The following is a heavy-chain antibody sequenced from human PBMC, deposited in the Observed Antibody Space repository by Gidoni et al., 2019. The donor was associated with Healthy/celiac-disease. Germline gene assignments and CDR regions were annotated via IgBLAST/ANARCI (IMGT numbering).Heavy chain of an antibody. CDR2: TYYRSNGNN. Sequence: QVQLQQSGPGLVKPSQSLPPTCSLSGDSVPSNCPACNWIRKSLSRGLGWLGRTYYRSNGNNDYAVSVKSRITINPDTSKNQFYLQLNCVTPEDTAVYYCARLWKGNVWGSYRGDWFDPWGQGTLVTVSS. J-gene: IGHJ5*02. CDR1: GDSVPSNCPA. CDR3: ARLWKGNVWGSYRGDWFDP. D-gene: IGHD3-16*02. V-gene: IGHV6-1*01.